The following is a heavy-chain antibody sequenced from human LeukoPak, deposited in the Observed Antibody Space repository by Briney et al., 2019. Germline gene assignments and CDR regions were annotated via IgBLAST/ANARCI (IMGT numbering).Heavy chain of an antibody. CDR1: EFPFTRAW. J-gene: IGHJ3*02. Sequence: GGSLRLSCAVSEFPFTRAWMTWVRQAPGKGLEWVGRIKSKTDGGTTDYAAPVKGRFSISRGDSKNTLYLQMNSLETEDTAMYYCTTCGYDRCGAFDIWGQGTVVTVSS. CDR2: IKSKTDGGTT. CDR3: TTCGYDRCGAFDI. V-gene: IGHV3-15*01. D-gene: IGHD5-12*01.